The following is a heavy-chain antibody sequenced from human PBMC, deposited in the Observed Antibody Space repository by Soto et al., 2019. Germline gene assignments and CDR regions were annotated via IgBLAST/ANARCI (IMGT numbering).Heavy chain of an antibody. V-gene: IGHV4-4*09. CDR1: GGSIRSYC. J-gene: IGHJ4*02. D-gene: IGHD3-10*01. CDR3: ARFFYGSGSYYKSGFDY. CDR2: IYNSGST. Sequence: SETLSLTCTVSGGSIRSYCWTWIRQPPGEGLEWIGYIYNSGSTNYNPSLKSRVTISVDRSKNQFSLKLSSVTAADTAVYYCARFFYGSGSYYKSGFDYWGQGTLVTVSS.